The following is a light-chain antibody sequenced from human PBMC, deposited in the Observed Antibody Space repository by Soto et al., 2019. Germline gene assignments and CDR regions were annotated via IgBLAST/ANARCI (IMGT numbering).Light chain of an antibody. J-gene: IGKJ4*01. CDR1: QSIGTY. Sequence: EIVLTQSPATLSLYPGERATLSCRASQSIGTYLAWYQQKPGQAPRLLIYDASNRATGIPARFSGGGSGTDFTLTISSLEPEDFAVYYCQQRNPLTFGGGTKVDI. CDR3: QQRNPLT. CDR2: DAS. V-gene: IGKV3-11*01.